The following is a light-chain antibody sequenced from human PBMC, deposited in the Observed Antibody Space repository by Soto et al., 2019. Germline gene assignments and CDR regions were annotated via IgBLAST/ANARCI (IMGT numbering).Light chain of an antibody. V-gene: IGKV1-39*01. J-gene: IGKJ5*01. Sequence: DIPMTQSPSSLSASVGDRITITCRASQNIDSHLNWYVHESGKAPKLLIYAASGLQSGVPSRFSGRGSGTHYTLTINDLQPEDFATYFCQQSYSVPLTFGKGTRLEIK. CDR3: QQSYSVPLT. CDR1: QNIDSH. CDR2: AAS.